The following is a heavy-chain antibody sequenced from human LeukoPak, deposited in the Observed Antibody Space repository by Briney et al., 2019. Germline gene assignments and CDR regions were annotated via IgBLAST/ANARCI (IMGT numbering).Heavy chain of an antibody. Sequence: ASVKVSCKASGYTFTSYSMHWVGQAPGQGLEWMGIINPSGGSTSYAQKFQGRVTMTRDMSTSTVYMELSSLRSEDTAVYYCARRYFYYFDYWGQGTLVTISS. CDR1: GYTFTSYS. D-gene: IGHD1-14*01. CDR2: INPSGGST. CDR3: ARRYFYYFDY. V-gene: IGHV1-46*01. J-gene: IGHJ4*02.